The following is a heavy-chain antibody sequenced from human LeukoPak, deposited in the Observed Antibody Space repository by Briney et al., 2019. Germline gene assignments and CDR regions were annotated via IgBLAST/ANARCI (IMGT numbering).Heavy chain of an antibody. Sequence: ASVKVSCKASGYTFTGYYMHWVRQAPGQGLERMGWINPNIGGTNYAQKFQGRGTMTRDTSISTAYMELSRLRSDDTAVYYCARGGPGYYFDYWGQGTLVTVSS. V-gene: IGHV1-2*02. CDR2: INPNIGGT. CDR1: GYTFTGYY. J-gene: IGHJ4*02. CDR3: ARGGPGYYFDY. D-gene: IGHD1-1*01.